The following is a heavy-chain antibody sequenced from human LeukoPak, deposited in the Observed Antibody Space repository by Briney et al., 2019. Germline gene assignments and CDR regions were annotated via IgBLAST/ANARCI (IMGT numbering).Heavy chain of an antibody. CDR2: ISTSGNYI. J-gene: IGHJ5*02. V-gene: IGHV3-21*01. CDR1: GFTFNTYS. Sequence: GGSLRLSCAASGFTFNTYSMNWVRQAPGKGLEWVSSISTSGNYIYYADSVRGRFTTSRDNAKNSLYLQMNSLRVGDTAVYYCARDVASGYDRRFDPWGQGTLVTVSS. D-gene: IGHD5-12*01. CDR3: ARDVASGYDRRFDP.